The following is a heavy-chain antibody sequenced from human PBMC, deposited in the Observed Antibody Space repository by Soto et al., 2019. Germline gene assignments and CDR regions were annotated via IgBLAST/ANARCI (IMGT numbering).Heavy chain of an antibody. Sequence: SETLSLTCTVSGGSVSSGSYYWSWIRQPPGKGLEWIGYIYYSGSTNYNPSLKSRVTISVDTSKNQFSLKLSSVTAADTAVYYCARGEYYFDYWGQGTLVTVST. CDR3: ARGEYYFDY. V-gene: IGHV4-61*01. CDR1: GGSVSSGSYY. CDR2: IYYSGST. J-gene: IGHJ4*02.